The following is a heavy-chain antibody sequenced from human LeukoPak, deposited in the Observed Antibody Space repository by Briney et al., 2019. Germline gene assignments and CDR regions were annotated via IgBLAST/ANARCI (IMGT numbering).Heavy chain of an antibody. CDR3: ARGNPYYFDY. Sequence: GGSLRLSCVASGFTFSNYDMNWVRQAPGKGLEWVSYISSTSGAIRYADSVKGRFTISRDNAKNSLYLQMNSLRDEDTAVYYCARGNPYYFDYWGQGTLVTVSS. J-gene: IGHJ4*02. CDR1: GFTFSNYD. CDR2: ISSTSGAI. D-gene: IGHD1-14*01. V-gene: IGHV3-48*02.